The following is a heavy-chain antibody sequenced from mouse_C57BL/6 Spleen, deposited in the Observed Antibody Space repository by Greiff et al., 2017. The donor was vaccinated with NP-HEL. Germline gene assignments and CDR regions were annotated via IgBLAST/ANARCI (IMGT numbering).Heavy chain of an antibody. CDR1: GYTFTSYW. CDR2: IYPSDSET. V-gene: IGHV1-61*01. Sequence: VQLQQPGAELVRPGSSVKLSCKASGYTFTSYWMDWVKQRPGQGLEWIGNIYPSDSETHYNQKFKDKATLTVDKSSSTAYMQLSSLTSEDSAVYYCARSITTVGYFDVWGTGTTVTVSS. J-gene: IGHJ1*03. CDR3: ARSITTVGYFDV. D-gene: IGHD1-1*01.